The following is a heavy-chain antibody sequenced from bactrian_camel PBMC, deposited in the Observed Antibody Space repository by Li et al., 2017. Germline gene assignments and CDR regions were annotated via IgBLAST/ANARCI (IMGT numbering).Heavy chain of an antibody. V-gene: IGHV3S25*01. D-gene: IGHD5*01. CDR1: GFTASSRC. J-gene: IGHJ4*01. Sequence: LVESGGALVQPGGSLRLSCVASGFTASSRCMSWFRQAPGKEREGVSCINWSGGTTYYADSVKGRFTISRDAAKNTLYLQLNSPKTEDTAMYYCTNLFDYDLGLYWGQGTQVTVS. CDR2: INWSGGTT. CDR3: TNLFDYDLGLY.